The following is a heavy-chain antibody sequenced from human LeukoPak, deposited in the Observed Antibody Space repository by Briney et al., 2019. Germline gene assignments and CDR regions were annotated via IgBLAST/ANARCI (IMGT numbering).Heavy chain of an antibody. Sequence: LAGGSLRLSCVASGFTFSNHAMTWVRQAPGKGLEWVSAITGSGPTTFYADSVKGRFTISRDNSNNLLSLQMTSLRVEDTAVYYCAKAPGAVWGRYRNKYFDLWGQGVLVSVS. V-gene: IGHV3-23*01. CDR2: ITGSGPTT. D-gene: IGHD3-16*02. CDR1: GFTFSNHA. J-gene: IGHJ5*02. CDR3: AKAPGAVWGRYRNKYFDL.